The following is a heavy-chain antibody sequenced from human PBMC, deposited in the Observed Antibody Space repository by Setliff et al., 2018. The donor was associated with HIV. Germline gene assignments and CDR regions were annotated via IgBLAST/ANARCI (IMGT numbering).Heavy chain of an antibody. J-gene: IGHJ5*02. CDR2: VHSTLST. Sequence: PSETLSLTCTVSGDSMTSGSFYWSWVWQPAGKGLEWIGQVHSTLSTNYNPSLKSRLSISADTSKNQFSLNLRFVTAADTALYYCARRTFGSGRFDPWGQGTPVTVSS. V-gene: IGHV4-61*09. CDR1: GDSMTSGSFY. CDR3: ARRTFGSGRFDP. D-gene: IGHD6-19*01.